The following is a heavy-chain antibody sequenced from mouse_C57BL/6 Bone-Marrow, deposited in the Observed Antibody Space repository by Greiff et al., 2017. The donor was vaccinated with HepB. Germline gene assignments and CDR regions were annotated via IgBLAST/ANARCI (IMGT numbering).Heavy chain of an antibody. CDR3: ARPGGYFAMDY. CDR1: GFTFSDYY. CDR2: ISNGGGST. J-gene: IGHJ4*01. Sequence: EVKLVESGGGLVQPGGSLKLSCAASGFTFSDYYMYWVRQTPEKRLEWVAYISNGGGSTYYPDTVKGRFTISRDNAKNTLYLQMSRLKSEDTALYYCARPGGYFAMDYWGQGTSVTVSS. V-gene: IGHV5-12*01.